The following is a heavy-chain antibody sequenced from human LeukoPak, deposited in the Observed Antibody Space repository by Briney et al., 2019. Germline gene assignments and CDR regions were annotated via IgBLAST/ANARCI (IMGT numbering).Heavy chain of an antibody. CDR1: GFTFSDYY. CDR2: ISSSGSTI. CDR3: AAPPGYCSGGSCYFTWEY. J-gene: IGHJ4*02. Sequence: PGGSLRLSCAASGFTFSDYYMSWIRQAPGKGLEWVSYISSSGSTIYYADSVKGRFTISRDNAKNPLYLQMNSLRAEDTAVYYCAAPPGYCSGGSCYFTWEYWGQGTLVTVSS. V-gene: IGHV3-11*01. D-gene: IGHD2-15*01.